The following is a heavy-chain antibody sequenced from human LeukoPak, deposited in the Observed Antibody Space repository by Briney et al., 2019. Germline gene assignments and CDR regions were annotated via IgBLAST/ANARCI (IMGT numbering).Heavy chain of an antibody. CDR1: GGSFSGYY. D-gene: IGHD4-17*01. CDR3: ARGDYGDYVADY. V-gene: IGHV4-34*01. CDR2: INHSGST. Sequence: SETLSLTCAVYGGSFSGYYWSWIRQPPGKGLEWIGGINHSGSTNYNPSLKGRVTISVDTSKNQFSLKLSSVTAADTAVYYCARGDYGDYVADYWGQGTLVTVSS. J-gene: IGHJ4*02.